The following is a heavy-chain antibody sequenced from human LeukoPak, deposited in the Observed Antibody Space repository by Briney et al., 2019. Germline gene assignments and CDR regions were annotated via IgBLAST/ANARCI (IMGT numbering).Heavy chain of an antibody. Sequence: SGRSLRLSCAASEFTFSSYNMNWVRQAPGKGLEWVSYISSSSSTIYYADSVKGRFTISRDNAKNSLYLQMNSLRAEDTAVYYCARDRIEQQRTLGRSSNYYYYYYMDVWGKGTTVTVSS. CDR3: ARDRIEQQRTLGRSSNYYYYYYMDV. V-gene: IGHV3-48*01. CDR1: EFTFSSYN. J-gene: IGHJ6*03. D-gene: IGHD6-13*01. CDR2: ISSSSSTI.